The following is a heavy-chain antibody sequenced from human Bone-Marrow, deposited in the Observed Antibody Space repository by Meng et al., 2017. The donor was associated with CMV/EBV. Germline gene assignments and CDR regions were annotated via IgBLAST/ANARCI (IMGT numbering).Heavy chain of an antibody. V-gene: IGHV6-1*01. CDR2: TYYRSKWYN. J-gene: IGHJ5*02. CDR1: GDSVSSNSAA. Sequence: LRLSCAISGDSVSSNSAAWNWIRQSPSRGLEWLGRTYYRSKWYNDYAVSVKSRITIHPDTSKNQFSLQLNSVTPEDTAVYYCARDGRAIAAAGTGNGFDPWGQGTRVTVSS. D-gene: IGHD6-13*01. CDR3: ARDGRAIAAAGTGNGFDP.